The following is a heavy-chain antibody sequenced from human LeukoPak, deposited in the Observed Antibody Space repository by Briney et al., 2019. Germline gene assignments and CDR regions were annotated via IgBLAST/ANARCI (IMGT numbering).Heavy chain of an antibody. CDR3: ARALPRYDILTGYYIGGWFDP. V-gene: IGHV4-34*01. D-gene: IGHD3-9*01. J-gene: IGHJ5*02. Sequence: SETLSLTCAVYGGPFSGYYWSWIRQPPGKGLEWIGEINHSGSTNYNPSLKSRVTISVDTSKNQFSLKLSSVTAADTAVYYCARALPRYDILTGYYIGGWFDPWGQGTLVTVSS. CDR2: INHSGST. CDR1: GGPFSGYY.